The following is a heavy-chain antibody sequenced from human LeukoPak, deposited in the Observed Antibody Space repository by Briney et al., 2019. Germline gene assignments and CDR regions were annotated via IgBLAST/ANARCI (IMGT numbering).Heavy chain of an antibody. Sequence: ASVKVSCKASGYTFTSYYMHWVRQAPGQGLEWMGIINPSGGSTSYAQKFQGRVTMTRDTSTSTVYMELSSLRSEDTAAYYCARDLRYSSGWSASGMDVWGKGTTVTIST. D-gene: IGHD6-19*01. CDR1: GYTFTSYY. CDR3: ARDLRYSSGWSASGMDV. CDR2: INPSGGST. J-gene: IGHJ6*04. V-gene: IGHV1-46*01.